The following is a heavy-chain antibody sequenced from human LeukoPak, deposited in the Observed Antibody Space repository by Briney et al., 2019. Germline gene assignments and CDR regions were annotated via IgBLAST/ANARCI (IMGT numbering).Heavy chain of an antibody. V-gene: IGHV3-7*01. CDR2: IKQDGSET. CDR1: GFSLSTYW. CDR3: ARGDPHADL. J-gene: IGHJ5*02. Sequence: GVSLRLSCAASGFSLSTYWMSWVRQAPGKGLEWMANIKQDGSETYYVDSVRGRFSISKDNAKNSPYLQMNSLRVEDTGVYYCARGDPHADLWGQGTLVTVSS.